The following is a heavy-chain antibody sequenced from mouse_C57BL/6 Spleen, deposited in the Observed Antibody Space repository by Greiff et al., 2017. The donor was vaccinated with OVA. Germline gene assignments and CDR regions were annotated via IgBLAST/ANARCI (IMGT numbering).Heavy chain of an antibody. D-gene: IGHD1-1*01. J-gene: IGHJ3*01. Sequence: QVQLKQPGAELVKPGASVKMSCKASGYTFTSYWITWVKQRPGQGLEWIGDIYPGSGSTNYNEKFKSKATLTVDTSSSTAYMQLSSLTSEDSAFYYCAREGYGSSPWFAYWGQGTLVTVSA. CDR3: AREGYGSSPWFAY. V-gene: IGHV1-55*01. CDR2: IYPGSGST. CDR1: GYTFTSYW.